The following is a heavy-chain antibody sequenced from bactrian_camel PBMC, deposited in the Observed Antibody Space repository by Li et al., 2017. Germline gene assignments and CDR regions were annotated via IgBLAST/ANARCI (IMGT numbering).Heavy chain of an antibody. V-gene: IGHV3S55*01. CDR3: AADWGIANCLAGSWSPADFDY. CDR1: GYVHAAFC. J-gene: IGHJ4*01. CDR2: IDSTGAK. Sequence: HVQLVESGGGSMRAGENLRLSCKFSGYVHAAFCMAWFRQGPGSEREWVAAIDSTGAKRYASPAKGRFTISHDNVNNNLYLQMDNLKPEDTGMFYCAADWGIANCLAGSWSPADFDYWGRGTQVTVS. D-gene: IGHD7*01.